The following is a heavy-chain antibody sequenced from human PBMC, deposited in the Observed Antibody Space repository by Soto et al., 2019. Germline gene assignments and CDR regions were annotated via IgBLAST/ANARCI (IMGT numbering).Heavy chain of an antibody. J-gene: IGHJ4*02. CDR3: ARGPDCDTSTCYI. D-gene: IGHD3-22*01. CDR2: IGKKAYGGTT. V-gene: IGHV3-49*03. Sequence: GGSLSLSCIVSGFIVGGYSMSWFRQAPGKGLEWVGFIGKKAYGGTTEYAASVKGRFSISRDDSKNIAYLQMNSLKTEDTAVYRCARGPDCDTSTCYIWGQGTLVTVS. CDR1: GFIVGGYS.